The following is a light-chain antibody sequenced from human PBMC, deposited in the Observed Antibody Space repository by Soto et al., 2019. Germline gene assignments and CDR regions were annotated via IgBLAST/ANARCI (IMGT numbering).Light chain of an antibody. V-gene: IGKV1-5*03. CDR1: QTISSW. J-gene: IGKJ1*01. CDR3: QHYNNYSGA. Sequence: SLYALDSSIRDRGAITFRASQTISSWLAWHQQKPGIAPKLLIYKASNLESGVPSRFSGSGSGTEFTLTISSLQPDDFATYYCQHYNNYSGAFGHGTKVDIK. CDR2: KAS.